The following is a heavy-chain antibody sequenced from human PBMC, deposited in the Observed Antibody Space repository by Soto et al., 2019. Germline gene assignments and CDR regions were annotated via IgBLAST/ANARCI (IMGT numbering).Heavy chain of an antibody. D-gene: IGHD6-6*01. CDR1: GGTFSSYA. CDR3: ARGVAARPLGNVDY. CDR2: IIPIFGTA. J-gene: IGHJ4*02. V-gene: IGHV1-69*12. Sequence: QVQLVQSGAEVKKPGSSVKVSCKASGGTFSSYAISWVRQAPGQGLEWMGGIIPIFGTANYAQKFQGRVTITADESTSTAYRELSSLRSEDTAVYYCARGVAARPLGNVDYWGQGTLVTVSS.